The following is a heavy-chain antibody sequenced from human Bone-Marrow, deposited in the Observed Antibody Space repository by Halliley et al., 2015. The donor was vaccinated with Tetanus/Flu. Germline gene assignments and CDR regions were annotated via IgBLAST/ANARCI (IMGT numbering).Heavy chain of an antibody. CDR2: IRHGGST. CDR3: ARGLAYCGGDCSGSFDY. D-gene: IGHD2-21*02. Sequence: TLSLTCAVYGGSISDYYWSWIRQPPGKGLEWIGEIRHGGSTNYNPSLKSRVTISVDTSKNQFSLKLSSVTAADTAVYYCARGLAYCGGDCSGSFDYWGQGTLVTVSS. CDR1: GGSISDYY. J-gene: IGHJ4*02. V-gene: IGHV4-34*01.